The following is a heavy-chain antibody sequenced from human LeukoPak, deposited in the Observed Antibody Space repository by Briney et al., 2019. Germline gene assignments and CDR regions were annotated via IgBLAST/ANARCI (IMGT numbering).Heavy chain of an antibody. V-gene: IGHV1-46*01. Sequence: ASVNVSCTASGYTFASYYMHWVRQAPGQGLEWMGIINPSGGSTSYAQKFQGRVTMTRDTSTSTVYMELSSLRSEDTAVYYCARGNGDWNDWFDPWGQGTLVTVSS. CDR3: ARGNGDWNDWFDP. J-gene: IGHJ5*02. D-gene: IGHD1-1*01. CDR1: GYTFASYY. CDR2: INPSGGST.